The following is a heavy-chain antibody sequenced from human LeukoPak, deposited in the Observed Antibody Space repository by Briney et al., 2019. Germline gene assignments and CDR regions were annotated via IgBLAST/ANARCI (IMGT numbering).Heavy chain of an antibody. V-gene: IGHV1-69*13. CDR1: GGTFSSYA. J-gene: IGHJ1*01. Sequence: SVKVSCKASGGTFSSYAISWVRQAPGQGLEWMGGIIPIFGTANYAQKFQGRVTITADESTSTAYMELSSLRSEDTAVYYCARAPYDTSGYTSFQHWGQGTLVTVSS. D-gene: IGHD3-22*01. CDR2: IIPIFGTA. CDR3: ARAPYDTSGYTSFQH.